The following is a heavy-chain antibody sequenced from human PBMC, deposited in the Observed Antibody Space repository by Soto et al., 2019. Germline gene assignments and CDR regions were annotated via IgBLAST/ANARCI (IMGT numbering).Heavy chain of an antibody. CDR2: ISWNSGSI. J-gene: IGHJ6*03. Sequence: PGGSLRLSCAASGFTFSTYTMNWVRQGPGQGLEWVSGISWNSGSIGYADSVKGRFTISRDNAKNSLYLQMNSLRAEDTALYYCAKDMLGGKARLYYYYYMDVWGKGTTVTVSS. CDR3: AKDMLGGKARLYYYYYMDV. CDR1: GFTFSTYT. D-gene: IGHD1-26*01. V-gene: IGHV3-9*01.